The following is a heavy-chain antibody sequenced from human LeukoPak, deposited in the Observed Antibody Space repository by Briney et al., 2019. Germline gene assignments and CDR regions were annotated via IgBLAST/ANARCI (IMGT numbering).Heavy chain of an antibody. D-gene: IGHD2-21*02. V-gene: IGHV7-4-1*02. CDR3: ARDPEIKTCGGDCYFFDL. CDR1: GYTFTNFA. Sequence: GASVNVSCKTSGYTFTNFAMIWVRQAPGQGLEWMGWINTNTGNPTYAQGFTGRFVFSLDTSVSTAYLQISSLKAEDTAVYYCARDPEIKTCGGDCYFFDLWGRGTLVTVSS. CDR2: INTNTGNP. J-gene: IGHJ2*01.